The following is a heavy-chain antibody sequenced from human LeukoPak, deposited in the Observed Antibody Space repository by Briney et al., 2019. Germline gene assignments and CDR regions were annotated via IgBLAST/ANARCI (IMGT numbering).Heavy chain of an antibody. D-gene: IGHD3-3*02. CDR2: IRPDGHNK. CDR3: AKEGAASWDVDV. V-gene: IGHV3-30*02. J-gene: IGHJ6*04. CDR1: GFIFIGYG. Sequence: GGSLRLSCAASGFIFIGYGMHWVRQAPGKGPEWVASIRPDGHNKYYADSVKGRFMISRDNSKNTVDLQMNSLRGDDTAMYYCAKEGAASWDVDVWGKGTTVTVSS.